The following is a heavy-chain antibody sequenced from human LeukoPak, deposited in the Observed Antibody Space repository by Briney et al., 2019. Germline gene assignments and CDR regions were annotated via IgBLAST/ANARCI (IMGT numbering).Heavy chain of an antibody. Sequence: GGSLRLSCAASGFTVSSNYMSWVRQAPGKGLEWVSVIYSGGSTHYADSVKGRFTISRDNSKNTLYLQMNSLRAEDTAVYYCARETRYYDSSGYHAAFDYWGQGTLVTVSS. D-gene: IGHD3-22*01. CDR2: IYSGGST. J-gene: IGHJ4*02. V-gene: IGHV3-53*01. CDR1: GFTVSSNY. CDR3: ARETRYYDSSGYHAAFDY.